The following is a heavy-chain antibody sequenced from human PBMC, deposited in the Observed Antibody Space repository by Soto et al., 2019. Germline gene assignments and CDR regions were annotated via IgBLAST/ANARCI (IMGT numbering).Heavy chain of an antibody. D-gene: IGHD6-19*01. CDR3: ARGTLAVTAPADLFDYSMDV. J-gene: IGHJ6*01. V-gene: IGHV1-3*01. CDR2: INAGNGNT. CDR1: GYTFTSYG. Sequence: QIQLMQSGAEVKKPGASVKVSCKASGYTFTSYGIHWVRQAPGQRLEWTGWINAGNGNTKYSEKFQGRVTITRDTSASTAYLELSSLRTDDTAVYFCARGTLAVTAPADLFDYSMDVWGQGTTVTVSA.